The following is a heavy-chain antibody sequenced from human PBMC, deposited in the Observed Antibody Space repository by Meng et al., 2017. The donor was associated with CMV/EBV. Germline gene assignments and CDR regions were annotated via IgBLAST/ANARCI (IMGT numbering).Heavy chain of an antibody. Sequence: GESLKISCAASGFTFSSYSMNWVRQAPGKGLEWVSSISSSSSYIYYADSVKGRFTISRDNAKNSLYLQMNSLRAEDTAVYYCARETIAAAGGMDVWGQGTTVTVSS. J-gene: IGHJ6*02. V-gene: IGHV3-21*01. CDR2: ISSSSSYI. D-gene: IGHD6-13*01. CDR1: GFTFSSYS. CDR3: ARETIAAAGGMDV.